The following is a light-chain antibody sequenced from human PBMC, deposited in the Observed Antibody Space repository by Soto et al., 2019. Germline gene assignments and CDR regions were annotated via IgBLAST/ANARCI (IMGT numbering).Light chain of an antibody. V-gene: IGKV3-11*01. CDR1: QNVNTN. CDR3: QKRSNPIT. Sequence: EIVMTQSPATLSVSPGERATLSCRASQNVNTNLAWYQQKPGQPPRLLIYDASNRATGIPARFSGSGSGTDFTLTISRLEPEDFAVYYCQKRSNPITFGQGTRLEIK. J-gene: IGKJ5*01. CDR2: DAS.